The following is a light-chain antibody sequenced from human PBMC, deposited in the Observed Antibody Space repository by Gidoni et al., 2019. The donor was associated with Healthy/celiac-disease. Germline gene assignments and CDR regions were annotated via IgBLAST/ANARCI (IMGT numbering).Light chain of an antibody. CDR2: GNS. J-gene: IGLJ1*01. CDR1: SSNIGAGYD. V-gene: IGLV1-40*01. CDR3: QSYDSSLSGSEV. Sequence: QSVLTQPPSVSGAPGQSVTISCTGSSSNIGAGYDVHWYQQLPGTAPKLLIYGNSNRPSGVPDRFSGSKSGTSASLAITGLQAEDEADYYCQSYDSSLSGSEVFGTGTKVTVL.